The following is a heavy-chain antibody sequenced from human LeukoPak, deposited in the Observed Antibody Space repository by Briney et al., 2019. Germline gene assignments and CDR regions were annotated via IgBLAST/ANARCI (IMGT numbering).Heavy chain of an antibody. D-gene: IGHD2-15*01. CDR1: GFTFSSYA. Sequence: GGSRRLSCAASGFTFSSYAMSWVRQAPGKGLEWVSAISGSGGSTNYADSVKGRFTISRDNSKNTLYLQMNSLRAEDTAVFYCAKTGVEYCTGGSCSAADYWGQGTLVTVSS. J-gene: IGHJ4*02. CDR2: ISGSGGST. V-gene: IGHV3-23*01. CDR3: AKTGVEYCTGGSCSAADY.